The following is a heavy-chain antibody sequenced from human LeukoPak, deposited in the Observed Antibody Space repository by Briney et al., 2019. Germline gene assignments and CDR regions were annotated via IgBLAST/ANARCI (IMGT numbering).Heavy chain of an antibody. V-gene: IGHV3-23*01. J-gene: IGHJ4*02. D-gene: IGHD2-15*01. CDR2: ISGGDEST. Sequence: GGSLRLSCAASGFTFSTYAMNWVRQAPGKGLEWVSSISGGDESTYNADSVKGRFIISRDNSKNTLYLQMNGLRAEDTAIYYCAKGEGGSCSSSSCSTYFDYWGQETLVTVSS. CDR3: AKGEGGSCSSSSCSTYFDY. CDR1: GFTFSTYA.